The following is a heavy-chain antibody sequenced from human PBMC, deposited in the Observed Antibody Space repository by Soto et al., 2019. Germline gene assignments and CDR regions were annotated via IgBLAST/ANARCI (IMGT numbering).Heavy chain of an antibody. CDR2: IRSRANNYAT. Sequence: EVKLVESGGGLVQPGGSLKLSCGASGFIFSGSAIHWVRQASGKGLEWVGGIRSRANNYATSFAESVKGIFIFSRDDSKNIAQLQMNTLETEDTAVYYCSRGQLAARADYYYNGMDVWGQGTTVTLSS. J-gene: IGHJ6*02. D-gene: IGHD1-1*01. V-gene: IGHV3-73*02. CDR3: SRGQLAARADYYYNGMDV. CDR1: GFIFSGSA.